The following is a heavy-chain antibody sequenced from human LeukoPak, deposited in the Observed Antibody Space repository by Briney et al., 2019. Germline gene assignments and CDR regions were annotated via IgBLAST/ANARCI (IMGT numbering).Heavy chain of an antibody. CDR3: ARASPERGYSYGPLDNYFDY. Sequence: GGSLRLSCAASGFTFSNYCMSRVRQAPGKGLEWVVNIKQDGSEKYYVDSGKGRFTISRDNAKNSLYLQMNSLRAEDTAVYYCARASPERGYSYGPLDNYFDYWGRGTLVTVSS. CDR1: GFTFSNYC. CDR2: IKQDGSEK. J-gene: IGHJ4*02. D-gene: IGHD5-18*01. V-gene: IGHV3-7*01.